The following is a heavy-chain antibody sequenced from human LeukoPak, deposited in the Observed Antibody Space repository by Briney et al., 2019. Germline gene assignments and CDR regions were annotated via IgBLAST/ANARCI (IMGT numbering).Heavy chain of an antibody. V-gene: IGHV3-48*01. CDR3: AKDRVRYNWNDGPPYFDY. CDR2: ISSSSSTI. D-gene: IGHD1-20*01. Sequence: GGSLRLSCIVSGFTLSSYEMSWIRQAPGKGLEWVSYISSSSSTIYYADSVKGRFTISRDNAKNSLYLQMNSLRAEDTAVYYCAKDRVRYNWNDGPPYFDYWGQGTLVTVSS. CDR1: GFTLSSYE. J-gene: IGHJ4*02.